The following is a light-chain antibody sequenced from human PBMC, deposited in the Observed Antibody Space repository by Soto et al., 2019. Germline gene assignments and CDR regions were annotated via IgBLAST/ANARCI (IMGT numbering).Light chain of an antibody. Sequence: ELVLTQSPATLYLSRGEIATLSCRANQSISNYLAWYQQRPGQAPRLLIYDASKRATGIPARFSGSGSGTDFTLTISSLEPEDFAVYYCHQRYDWPITFGQGTRLEFK. J-gene: IGKJ5*01. V-gene: IGKV3-11*01. CDR2: DAS. CDR1: QSISNY. CDR3: HQRYDWPIT.